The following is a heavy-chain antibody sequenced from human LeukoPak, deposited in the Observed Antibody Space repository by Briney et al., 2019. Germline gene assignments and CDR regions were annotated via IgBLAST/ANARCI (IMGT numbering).Heavy chain of an antibody. Sequence: GGSLRLSCAASGFTVSSNYMSWVRQAPGKGLEWVSVIYSGGSTYYADSVKGRFTISRDNSKNTLYLQMNSLRAEDTAVYYCARDSQPEYCSGGSCYGYSSGWYGVWGQGTLVTVSS. V-gene: IGHV3-66*01. J-gene: IGHJ4*02. CDR2: IYSGGST. CDR3: ARDSQPEYCSGGSCYGYSSGWYGV. D-gene: IGHD2-15*01. CDR1: GFTVSSNY.